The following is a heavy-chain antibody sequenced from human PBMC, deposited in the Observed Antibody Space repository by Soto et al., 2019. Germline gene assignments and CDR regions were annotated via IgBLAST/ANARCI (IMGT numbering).Heavy chain of an antibody. V-gene: IGHV4-34*01. CDR1: GGSFSGYY. CDR3: ARGGIVVVPAAMGTYGMDV. J-gene: IGHJ6*02. D-gene: IGHD2-2*01. Sequence: SETLSLTCAVYGGSFSGYYWSWIRQPPGKGLEWIGEINHSGSTNYNPSLKSRVTISVDTSKNQFSLKLSSVTAADTAVYYCARGGIVVVPAAMGTYGMDVWGQGTTVTVSS. CDR2: INHSGST.